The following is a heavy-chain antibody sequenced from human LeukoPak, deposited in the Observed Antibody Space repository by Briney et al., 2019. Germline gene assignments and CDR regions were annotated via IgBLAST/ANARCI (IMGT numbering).Heavy chain of an antibody. CDR2: IYYSGST. V-gene: IGHV4-61*05. Sequence: SETLSLTCTVSGGSISSSSYYWGWIRQPPGKGLEWIGYIYYSGSTNYNPSLKSRVTISVDTSKNQFSLKLSSVTAADTAVYYCARVTGYMIEDYFDYWGQGTLVTVSS. J-gene: IGHJ4*02. CDR1: GGSISSSSYY. D-gene: IGHD3-22*01. CDR3: ARVTGYMIEDYFDY.